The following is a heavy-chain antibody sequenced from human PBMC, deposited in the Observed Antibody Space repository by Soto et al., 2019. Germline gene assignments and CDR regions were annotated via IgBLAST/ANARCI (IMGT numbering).Heavy chain of an antibody. D-gene: IGHD1-20*01. CDR1: GGTFSSYT. Sequence: ASVKVSCKASGGTFSSYTISWVRQAPGQGLEWMGRIIPILGIANYAQKFQGRVTITADKSTSTAYMELSSLRSEDTAVYYCARGPGITGTPFDYWGQGTLVTVSS. CDR2: IIPILGIA. J-gene: IGHJ4*02. CDR3: ARGPGITGTPFDY. V-gene: IGHV1-69*02.